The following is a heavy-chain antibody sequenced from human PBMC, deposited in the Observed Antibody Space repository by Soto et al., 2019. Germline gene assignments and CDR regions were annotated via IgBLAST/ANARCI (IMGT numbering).Heavy chain of an antibody. CDR1: GYEFTNYG. J-gene: IGHJ5*02. CDR2: ISAYNGNT. D-gene: IGHD2-15*01. CDR3: ARSLALAVAASNNYLEP. V-gene: IGHV1-18*04. Sequence: QVQLVQSGTEVKKPGASVKVSCKASGYEFTNYGISWVRQAPGQGLEWMGGISAYNGNTKYEQTLQGRITMSTDTSTGTAYMELRRLRSDDTALYYCARSLALAVAASNNYLEPWGQGTLVIVSS.